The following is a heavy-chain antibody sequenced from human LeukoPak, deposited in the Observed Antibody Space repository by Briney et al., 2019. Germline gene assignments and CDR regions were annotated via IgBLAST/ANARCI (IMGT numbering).Heavy chain of an antibody. CDR2: INHSGST. CDR3: ARGLPLLLWFGVTRVDAFDI. D-gene: IGHD3-10*01. V-gene: IGHV4-34*01. J-gene: IGHJ3*02. CDR1: GGSFSGYY. Sequence: SETLSLTCAVYGGSFSGYYWSWIRQPPGKGLEWIGEINHSGSTNYNPSLKSRVTISVDTSKNQFSLKLSSVTAADTAVYYCARGLPLLLWFGVTRVDAFDIWGQGTMVTVSS.